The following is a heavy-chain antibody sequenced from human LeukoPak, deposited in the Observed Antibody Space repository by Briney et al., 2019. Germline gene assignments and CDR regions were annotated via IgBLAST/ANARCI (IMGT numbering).Heavy chain of an antibody. CDR2: IYYSGST. Sequence: PSETLSLTCTVSGGSISSYYWSWIRQPAGKGLEWIGSIYYSGSTYYNPSLNSRVTISGDSSKNQFSLKLSSVTAADTAVYYCARLGWWDSWGQGTLVTVSS. CDR3: ARLGWWDS. V-gene: IGHV4-59*05. CDR1: GGSISSYY. J-gene: IGHJ4*02. D-gene: IGHD2-15*01.